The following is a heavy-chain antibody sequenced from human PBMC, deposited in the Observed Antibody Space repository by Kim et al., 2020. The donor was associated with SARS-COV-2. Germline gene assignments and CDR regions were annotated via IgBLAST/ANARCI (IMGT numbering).Heavy chain of an antibody. CDR2: IWYDGSNK. Sequence: GGSLRLSCAASGFTFSRYGMHWVRLAPGKGLEWVAVIWYDGSNKYYADSVKGRFTISRDNSKTTLYLQMNSLRAEDTAVYYCARWGVGAFHFCGQGTLVTVSP. J-gene: IGHJ4*02. D-gene: IGHD1-26*01. V-gene: IGHV3-33*01. CDR1: GFTFSRYG. CDR3: ARWGVGAFHF.